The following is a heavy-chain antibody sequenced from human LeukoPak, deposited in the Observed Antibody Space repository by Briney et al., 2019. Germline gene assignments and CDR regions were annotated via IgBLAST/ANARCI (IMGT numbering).Heavy chain of an antibody. CDR1: GFTFSSYS. CDR3: ARGGAKSEVLRFLEWLVDYYYYMDV. V-gene: IGHV3-48*01. Sequence: GGSLRLSCAASGFTFSSYSMNWVRQAPGKGLEWVSYISSSSSTIYYADSVKGRFTISRDNAKNSLYLQMNSLRAEDTAVYYCARGGAKSEVLRFLEWLVDYYYYMDVWGKGTTVTVSS. D-gene: IGHD3-3*01. CDR2: ISSSSSTI. J-gene: IGHJ6*03.